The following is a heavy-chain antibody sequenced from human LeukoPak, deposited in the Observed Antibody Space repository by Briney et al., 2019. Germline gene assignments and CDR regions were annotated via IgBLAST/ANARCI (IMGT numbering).Heavy chain of an antibody. V-gene: IGHV4-59*11. CDR1: GGSISSHY. J-gene: IGHJ4*02. D-gene: IGHD3-10*01. CDR2: IYYSGST. Sequence: SETLSLTCTVSGGSISSHYWSWIRQPPGKGLEWIGYIYYSGSTNYNPSLKSRVTISVDTSKNQFSLKLSSVTAADTAVYYCARDMDPGSYLDYWGQGTLVTVSS. CDR3: ARDMDPGSYLDY.